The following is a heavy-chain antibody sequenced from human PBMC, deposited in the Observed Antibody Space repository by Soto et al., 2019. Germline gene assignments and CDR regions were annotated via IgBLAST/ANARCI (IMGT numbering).Heavy chain of an antibody. CDR2: ISGSGGST. J-gene: IGHJ4*02. D-gene: IGHD2-21*02. V-gene: IGHV3-23*01. CDR1: GFTFSSYA. CDR3: AKDPGDHGTNYFDY. Sequence: GGSLRLSCAASGFTFSSYAMSWVRQAPGKGLEWVSGISGSGGSTYYADSVKGRFTISRDNFKNTLYLQMNSLRAEDTAVYYCAKDPGDHGTNYFDYWGQGTLVTVSS.